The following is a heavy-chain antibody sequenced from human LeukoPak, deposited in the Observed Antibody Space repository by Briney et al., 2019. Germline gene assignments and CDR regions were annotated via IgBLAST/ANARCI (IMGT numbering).Heavy chain of an antibody. Sequence: GRSLRLSCAASGFTFSSYGMHWVRQAPGKGLEWVAVISYDGSNKYYADSVKGRFTISRDNSKNTLYLQMNSLRAEDTAVYYCAKNSGSYYYGMDVWGQGTTVTVSS. CDR1: GFTFSSYG. J-gene: IGHJ6*02. V-gene: IGHV3-30*18. CDR2: ISYDGSNK. D-gene: IGHD1-26*01. CDR3: AKNSGSYYYGMDV.